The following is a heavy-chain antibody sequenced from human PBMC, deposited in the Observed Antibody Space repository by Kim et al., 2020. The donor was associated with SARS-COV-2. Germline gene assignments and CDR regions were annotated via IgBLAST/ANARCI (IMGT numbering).Heavy chain of an antibody. D-gene: IGHD2-21*01. CDR3: ARHGSIRAYFDY. Sequence: NSHPTPQSRITIPVDTATNQFSLKLSSVTAADTAVYYCARHGSIRAYFDYWGQGTLVTVSS. J-gene: IGHJ4*02. V-gene: IGHV4-59*08.